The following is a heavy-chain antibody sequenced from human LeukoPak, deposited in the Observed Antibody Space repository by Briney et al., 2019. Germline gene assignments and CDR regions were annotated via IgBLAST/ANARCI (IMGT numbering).Heavy chain of an antibody. V-gene: IGHV1-2*02. CDR1: GYTFTGYY. CDR2: INPNSGGT. J-gene: IGHJ4*02. D-gene: IGHD3-16*02. Sequence: GASVKVSCKASGYTFTGYYMHWVRQAPGQGLEWMGWINPNSGGTNYAQKFQGRVTMTRDTSISTAYMELSRLRSDDTAVYYCARDGAPLSIMITFGGVIAGYPNFDYWGQGTLVTVSS. CDR3: ARDGAPLSIMITFGGVIAGYPNFDY.